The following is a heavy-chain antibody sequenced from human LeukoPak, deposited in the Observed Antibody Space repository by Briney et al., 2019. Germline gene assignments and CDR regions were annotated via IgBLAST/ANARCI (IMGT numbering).Heavy chain of an antibody. CDR3: ARGECSSTSCPAYYYYYYGMDV. D-gene: IGHD2-2*01. Sequence: GGSLRLSCAASGFTFSSYAMHWVRQAPGKGLEWVAVISCDGSNKYYADSVKGRFTISRDNSKNTLYLQMNSLRAEDTAVYYCARGECSSTSCPAYYYYYYGMDVWGQGTTVTVSS. CDR1: GFTFSSYA. V-gene: IGHV3-30*04. J-gene: IGHJ6*02. CDR2: ISCDGSNK.